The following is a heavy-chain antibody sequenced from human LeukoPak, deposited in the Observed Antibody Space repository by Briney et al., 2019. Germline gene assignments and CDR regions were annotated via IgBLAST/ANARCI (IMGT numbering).Heavy chain of an antibody. CDR2: ISAYNGNT. CDR3: ARASRYNWFDP. CDR1: GYTFTSYG. D-gene: IGHD6-13*01. V-gene: IGHV1-18*01. Sequence: ASVKVSCKASGYTFTSYGISWVRQAPGQGLEWMGWISAYNGNTNCAQKLQGRVTMTTDTSTSTAYMELRNLRSDDTAVYYCARASRYNWFDPWGQGTLVTVSS. J-gene: IGHJ5*02.